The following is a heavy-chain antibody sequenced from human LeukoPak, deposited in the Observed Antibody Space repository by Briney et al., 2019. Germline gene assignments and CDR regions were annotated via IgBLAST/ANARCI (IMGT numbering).Heavy chain of an antibody. J-gene: IGHJ3*02. Sequence: SETLCLTCTVSGGSISSYYWSWIRQPPGKGLEWIGYIYYSGSTNYNPSLKSRVTISVDTSKKKFSLKLSSVTAADTAVYYCAGIVGPRHDAFDIWGQGTMVIVSS. D-gene: IGHD1-26*01. CDR1: GGSISSYY. CDR3: AGIVGPRHDAFDI. CDR2: IYYSGST. V-gene: IGHV4-59*01.